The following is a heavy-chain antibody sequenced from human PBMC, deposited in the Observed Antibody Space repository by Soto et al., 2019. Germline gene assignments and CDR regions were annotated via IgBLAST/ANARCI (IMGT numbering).Heavy chain of an antibody. Sequence: QVQLQESGPGLVKPSETLSLTYTVSGDSSRNYYWSWIRQPPGKGLEWIAFIHYSGSTNYNPSLRSRVTISVDTSKNQFSLNMSSMTAADTAVYYCARGGASSKWFATWGQGTLVTVSS. J-gene: IGHJ5*02. CDR2: IHYSGST. V-gene: IGHV4-59*01. CDR3: ARGGASSKWFAT. CDR1: GDSSRNYY.